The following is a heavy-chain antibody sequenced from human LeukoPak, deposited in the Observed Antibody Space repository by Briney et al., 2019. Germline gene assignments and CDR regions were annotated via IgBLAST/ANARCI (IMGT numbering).Heavy chain of an antibody. Sequence: SQTLSLTCPVSGCSISSGGYYWSWIRQHPGKGLEWLGYIYYSGITYYNPSLKSRVTISVDTSKNQFPLKLSSVTAADTAVYYCARERKNDFWSGYLPGAYGMDVWGQGTTVTVSS. J-gene: IGHJ6*02. CDR1: GCSISSGGYY. V-gene: IGHV4-31*03. D-gene: IGHD3-3*01. CDR3: ARERKNDFWSGYLPGAYGMDV. CDR2: IYYSGIT.